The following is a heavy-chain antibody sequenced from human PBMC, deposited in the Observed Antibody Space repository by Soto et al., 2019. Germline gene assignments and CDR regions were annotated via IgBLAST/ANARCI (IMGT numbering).Heavy chain of an antibody. CDR1: GYTFTNYG. D-gene: IGHD3-10*01. V-gene: IGHV1-18*01. CDR3: ARGVGSGSYYNQYKWFDP. Sequence: QVQLVQSGGEVKKPGASVMVSCKASGYTFTNYGISWVRQAPGQGLEWRGWINVYNGNTKYAQKVQGRVTMTTDTSTSTAYMELRSLRSDDTAVYYCARGVGSGSYYNQYKWFDPWGQGTLVTVSS. CDR2: INVYNGNT. J-gene: IGHJ5*02.